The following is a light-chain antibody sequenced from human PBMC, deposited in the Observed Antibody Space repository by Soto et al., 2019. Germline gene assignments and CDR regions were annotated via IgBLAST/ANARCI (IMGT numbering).Light chain of an antibody. CDR3: QQYGSSGT. V-gene: IGKV3-20*01. CDR2: GAS. J-gene: IGKJ1*01. CDR1: QSVSNNY. Sequence: EIVVNLSPGTLSLKTGERATLSCRASQSVSNNYLAWYQQKPGQAPRLLIYGASNRATGIPDRFSGSGSGTDFTLTISRLEPEDFAVYYCQQYGSSGTFGQGTKVDI.